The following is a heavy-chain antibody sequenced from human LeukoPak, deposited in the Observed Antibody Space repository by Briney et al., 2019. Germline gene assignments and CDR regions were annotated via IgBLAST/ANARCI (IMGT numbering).Heavy chain of an antibody. CDR3: ARDQLGIGSMDV. J-gene: IGHJ6*02. CDR1: GGSISSGGYY. Sequence: SQTLSLTCTVSGGSISSGGYYWSWIRQPPGKGLEWIGYIYHSGSTYYNPSLKSRVTISVDRSKNQFSLQLNSVTPEDTAVYCCARDQLGIGSMDVWGQGTTVTVSS. D-gene: IGHD6-13*01. V-gene: IGHV4-30-2*01. CDR2: IYHSGST.